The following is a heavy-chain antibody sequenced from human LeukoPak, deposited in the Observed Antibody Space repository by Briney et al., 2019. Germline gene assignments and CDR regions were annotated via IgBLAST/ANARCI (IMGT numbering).Heavy chain of an antibody. J-gene: IGHJ4*02. CDR3: ARESGDTAMVFDY. V-gene: IGHV1-69*05. CDR1: VYPFTSYG. CDR2: IIPIFGTA. Sequence: GASVKVSCKASVYPFTSYGITWVRQAPGQGLEWMGGIIPIFGTANYAQKFQGRVTITTDESTSTAYMELSSLRSEDTAVYYCARESGDTAMVFDYWGQGTLVTVSS. D-gene: IGHD5-18*01.